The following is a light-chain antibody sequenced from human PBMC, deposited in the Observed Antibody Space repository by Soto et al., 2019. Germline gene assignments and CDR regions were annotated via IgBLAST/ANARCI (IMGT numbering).Light chain of an antibody. Sequence: QSALTQPASVTGSPGQSITISCTGTSDDVGGYNYVSWYQQHPGKAPKLMIYEVSYRPSGVSNRFSGSKSGNTASLTISGLQAEDEADYYCNSYTGTTTLVFGTGTKRTVL. CDR2: EVS. CDR3: NSYTGTTTLV. CDR1: SDDVGGYNY. J-gene: IGLJ1*01. V-gene: IGLV2-14*01.